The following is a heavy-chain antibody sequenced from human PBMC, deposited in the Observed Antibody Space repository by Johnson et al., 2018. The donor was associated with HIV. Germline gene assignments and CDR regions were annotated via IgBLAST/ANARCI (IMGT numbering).Heavy chain of an antibody. V-gene: IGHV3-49*04. J-gene: IGHJ3*02. CDR3: SRILDAFDI. CDR1: GFTFGDYA. CDR2: IRSKAYGGTT. Sequence: VQLVESGGGLVQPGRSLRLSCTASGFTFGDYAMTWVRQAPGKGLEWVGFIRSKAYGGTTEYAASVKDRFTFSRDDSKSIAYLQMNSPKIEDTAVYYCSRILDAFDIWGQGTLVTVSS. D-gene: IGHD2-21*01.